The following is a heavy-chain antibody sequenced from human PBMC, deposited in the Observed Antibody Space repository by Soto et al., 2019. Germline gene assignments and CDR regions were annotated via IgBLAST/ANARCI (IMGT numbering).Heavy chain of an antibody. Sequence: VEGGTCGGFGWSRIRQPTGKELEWIGEINHRGSTNYNPSLKRRVTISVDTSKNQFSLKLSSVTAADTAVYSCARRRRMVNNWLDPRAQPPLVTLPS. CDR1: GGTCGGFG. D-gene: IGHD2-15*01. CDR3: ARRRRMVNNWLDP. CDR2: INHRGST. V-gene: IGHV4-34*01. J-gene: IGHJ5*02.